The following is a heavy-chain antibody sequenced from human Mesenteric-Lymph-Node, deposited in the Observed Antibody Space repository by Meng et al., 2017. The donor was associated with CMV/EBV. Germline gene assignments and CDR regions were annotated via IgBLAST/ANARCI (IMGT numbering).Heavy chain of an antibody. Sequence: YTFTSYGISWVRQAPGQGLEWMGWISAYNGNTNYAQKLQGRVTMTTDTSTSTAYMELRSLRSDDTAVYYCARDNRVTIFGVVIHWFDPWGQGTLVTVSS. J-gene: IGHJ5*02. V-gene: IGHV1-18*01. CDR3: ARDNRVTIFGVVIHWFDP. CDR1: YTFTSYG. D-gene: IGHD3-3*01. CDR2: ISAYNGNT.